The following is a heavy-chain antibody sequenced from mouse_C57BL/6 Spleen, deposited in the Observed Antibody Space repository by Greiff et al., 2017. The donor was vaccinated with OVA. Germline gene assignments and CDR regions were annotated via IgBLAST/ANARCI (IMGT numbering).Heavy chain of an antibody. Sequence: EVQLQQSGPELVKPGASVKISCKASGYSFTDYNMHWVKQSNGQSLEWIGVINPNYGATSYNQKFKGKATLTVDQSSSTAYMQLNSLTSADSSVDYCGRLYYGSSDGDFDYWGQGTTVTVSS. CDR3: GRLYYGSSDGDFDY. V-gene: IGHV1-39*01. D-gene: IGHD1-1*01. J-gene: IGHJ2*01. CDR1: GYSFTDYN. CDR2: INPNYGAT.